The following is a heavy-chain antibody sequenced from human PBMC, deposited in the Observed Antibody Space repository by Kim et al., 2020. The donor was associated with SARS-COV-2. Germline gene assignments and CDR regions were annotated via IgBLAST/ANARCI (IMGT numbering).Heavy chain of an antibody. V-gene: IGHV4-34*01. D-gene: IGHD6-13*01. CDR3: ARTQSGIRYWYFDL. Sequence: SQTLSLTCAVYGGSFSGYYWSWIRQPPGKGLEWIGEINHSGSTNYNPSLKSRVTISIDTSKNQFSLKLSSVTAADTAVYYCARTQSGIRYWYFDLWGRGT. J-gene: IGHJ2*01. CDR2: INHSGST. CDR1: GGSFSGYY.